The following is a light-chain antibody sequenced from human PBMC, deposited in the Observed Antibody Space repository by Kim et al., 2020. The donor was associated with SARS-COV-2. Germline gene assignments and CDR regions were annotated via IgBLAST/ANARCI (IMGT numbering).Light chain of an antibody. V-gene: IGKV1-39*01. J-gene: IGKJ2*01. CDR2: GVS. CDR3: QQTYSLPHT. CDR1: QNIRVY. Sequence: SASVGDRVTITRRTSQNIRVYLNWYQQKPGKAPELLIYGVSTLHSGVPSRFSGSGSGTDFTLTITDLQPEDFASYSCQQTYSLPHTFGQGTKLEI.